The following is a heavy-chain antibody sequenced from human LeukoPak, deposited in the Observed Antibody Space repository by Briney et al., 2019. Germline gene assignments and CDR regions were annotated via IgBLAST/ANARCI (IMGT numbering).Heavy chain of an antibody. CDR2: ISYDGSNK. CDR3: ARDPFAYGSGSYLVY. CDR1: GFTFSSYA. D-gene: IGHD3-10*01. V-gene: IGHV3-30-3*01. Sequence: GRSLRLSCAASGFTFSSYAMHWVRQAPGKGLEWVAVISYDGSNKYYADSVKGRFTISRDNSKNTLYLQMNSLRAEDTAVYYCARDPFAYGSGSYLVYWGQGTLVTVSS. J-gene: IGHJ4*02.